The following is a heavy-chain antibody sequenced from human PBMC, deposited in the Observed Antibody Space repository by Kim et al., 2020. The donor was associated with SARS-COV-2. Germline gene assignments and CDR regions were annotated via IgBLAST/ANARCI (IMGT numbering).Heavy chain of an antibody. V-gene: IGHV3-72*01. CDR3: ASPEYSNGDSPFRY. J-gene: IGHJ4*02. CDR1: GFTFSDHY. Sequence: GGSLRLSCAASGFTFSDHYMDWVRQAPGKGLEWVGRTRNKANSYTTEYAASVKGRFTISRDDSKNSLYLQMNSLKTEDTAVYYCASPEYSNGDSPFRYWGQGTLVTVSS. CDR2: TRNKANSYTT. D-gene: IGHD4-17*01.